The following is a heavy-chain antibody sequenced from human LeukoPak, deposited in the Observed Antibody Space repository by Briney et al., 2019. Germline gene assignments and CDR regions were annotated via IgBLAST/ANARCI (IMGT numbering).Heavy chain of an antibody. CDR1: GYSFTSYW. CDR3: ARLGSNNYFDP. Sequence: GESPKISFKGSGYSFTSYWISWVRQMPGKGLEWMGRIDPSDSYTNYSPSFQGHVTISADKSINTAYLQWSSLKASDTAMYYCARLGSNNYFDPWGQGTLVTVSS. D-gene: IGHD7-27*01. V-gene: IGHV5-10-1*01. J-gene: IGHJ5*02. CDR2: IDPSDSYT.